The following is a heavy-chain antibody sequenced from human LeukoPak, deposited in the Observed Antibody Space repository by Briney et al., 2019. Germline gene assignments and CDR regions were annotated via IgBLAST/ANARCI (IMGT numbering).Heavy chain of an antibody. D-gene: IGHD3-16*01. CDR1: AGSFSGYY. Sequence: NPSETLSLTCAVYAGSFSGYYWSWIRQPPGKGLEWIGEINHSGSTSYNASLKSRVTISVDTSKNQFSLKLSSVTAADTAVYYCAILAGQLAFDYWGQGTLVTVSS. CDR3: AILAGQLAFDY. V-gene: IGHV4-34*01. CDR2: INHSGST. J-gene: IGHJ4*02.